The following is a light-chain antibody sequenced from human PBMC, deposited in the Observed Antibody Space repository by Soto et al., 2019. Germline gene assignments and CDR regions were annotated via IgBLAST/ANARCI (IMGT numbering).Light chain of an antibody. Sequence: DIQMTQSPSTLSASVGDRVTITCRAGQSISTYLNWYQQKSGKAPKLLISAASSLESGVPLRFSGSGSGTDFTLTISRLEPDDFAVYYCQHYGSSSWTFGQGTKVDIK. CDR3: QHYGSSSWT. CDR1: QSISTY. J-gene: IGKJ1*01. V-gene: IGKV1-39*01. CDR2: AAS.